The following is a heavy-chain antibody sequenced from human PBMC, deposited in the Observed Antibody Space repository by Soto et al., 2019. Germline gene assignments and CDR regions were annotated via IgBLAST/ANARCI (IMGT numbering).Heavy chain of an antibody. Sequence: EVQLVESGGGLVKPGGSLRLSCAASGFTFSNAWMSWVRQAPGKGLEWVGRIKSKTDGGTTDYAAPVKGRFTISRDDSKNTLYLQMNSLKTEDTAVYYCTSSYGDDAFDIWGQGTMVTVSS. CDR3: TSSYGDDAFDI. CDR2: IKSKTDGGTT. D-gene: IGHD4-17*01. V-gene: IGHV3-15*01. J-gene: IGHJ3*02. CDR1: GFTFSNAW.